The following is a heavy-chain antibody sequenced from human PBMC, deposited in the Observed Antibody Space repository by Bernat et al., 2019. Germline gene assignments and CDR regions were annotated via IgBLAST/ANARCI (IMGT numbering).Heavy chain of an antibody. Sequence: QVQLVESGGGVVQPGRSLRLSCAASGFTFSSYGMHWVRQAPGKGLEWVAVIWYDGSNKYYADSVKGRFTISRDNSKNTLYLQMNSLRAEDTAVYYCAREGMITFGGDFDYWGQGTLVTVSS. CDR1: GFTFSSYG. V-gene: IGHV3-33*01. CDR3: AREGMITFGGDFDY. J-gene: IGHJ4*02. D-gene: IGHD3-16*01. CDR2: IWYDGSNK.